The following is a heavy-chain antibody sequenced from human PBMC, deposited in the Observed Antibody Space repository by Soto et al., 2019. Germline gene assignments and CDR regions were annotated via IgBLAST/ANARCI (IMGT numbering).Heavy chain of an antibody. V-gene: IGHV1-2*04. D-gene: IGHD2-2*01. CDR3: ARDQRYCSSTSCDIFDYYYGMDV. CDR1: IYRFHDYS. CDR2: INPNSGGT. Sequence: GPALQVSCPASIYRFHDYSMQWVRQAPGQGIELMGWINPNSGGTNYAQKFQGWVTMTRDTSISTAYMELSRLRSDDTAVYYCARDQRYCSSTSCDIFDYYYGMDVWGQGNTVTFSS. J-gene: IGHJ6*02.